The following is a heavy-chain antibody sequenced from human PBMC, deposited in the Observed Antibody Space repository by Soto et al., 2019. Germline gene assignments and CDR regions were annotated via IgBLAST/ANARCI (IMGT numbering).Heavy chain of an antibody. CDR2: INPSGGST. CDR3: ARDGEGATTSLLAPTDY. D-gene: IGHD1-26*01. CDR1: GYTFTSYY. J-gene: IGHJ4*02. V-gene: IGHV1-46*01. Sequence: GASVKVSCKASGYTFTSYYMHWVRQAPGQGLEWMGIINPSGGSTSYAQKFQGRVTMTRDTSTSTVYMELSSLRSEDTAVYYCARDGEGATTSLLAPTDYWGQGTLVTFSS.